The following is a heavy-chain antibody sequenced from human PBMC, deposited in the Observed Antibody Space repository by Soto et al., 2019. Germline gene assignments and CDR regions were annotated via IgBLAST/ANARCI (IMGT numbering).Heavy chain of an antibody. CDR2: MYHTGST. CDR1: GVSISSNNW. V-gene: IGHV4-4*02. CDR3: ARSSRYQYDSSEGNFDY. Sequence: QVQLQESGPGLVKPSGTLSLTCAVSGVSISSNNWWSWVRQPPGKGLEWIGEMYHTGSTNYNPSLKSRVTISVDKSKTHFSLELNSVTAADTAGYYCARSSRYQYDSSEGNFDYWGQGTLVTVSS. D-gene: IGHD3-22*01. J-gene: IGHJ4*02.